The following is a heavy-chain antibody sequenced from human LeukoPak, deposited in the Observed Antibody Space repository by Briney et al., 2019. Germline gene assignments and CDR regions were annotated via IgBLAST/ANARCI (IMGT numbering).Heavy chain of an antibody. D-gene: IGHD6-13*01. Sequence: WVRQAPGKGLEWVSGISWNSGSIGYADSVKGRFTISRDNAKNSLYLQMNSLRAEDMALYYCAKLSSSWSHTYYFDYWGQGTLVTVSS. CDR2: ISWNSGSI. J-gene: IGHJ4*02. V-gene: IGHV3-9*03. CDR3: AKLSSSWSHTYYFDY.